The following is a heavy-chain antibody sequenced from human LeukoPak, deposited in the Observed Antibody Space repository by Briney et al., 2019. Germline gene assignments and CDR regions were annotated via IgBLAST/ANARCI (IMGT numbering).Heavy chain of an antibody. CDR1: GFTFSSYS. J-gene: IGHJ4*02. CDR2: ISSSSSTI. CDR3: ARDRLTTIEGGGYYFDY. D-gene: IGHD2-21*02. V-gene: IGHV3-48*01. Sequence: GGSLRLSCAASGFTFSSYSMNWVRQAPGKGLEWVSYISSSSSTIYYADSVKGRFTISRDNAKNSLYLQMNSLRAEDTAVYYCARDRLTTIEGGGYYFDYWGQGTLVTVSS.